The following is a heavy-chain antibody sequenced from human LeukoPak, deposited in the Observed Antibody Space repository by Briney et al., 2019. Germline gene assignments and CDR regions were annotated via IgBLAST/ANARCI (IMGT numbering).Heavy chain of an antibody. CDR2: ISYDGSNK. CDR3: ASDIYYYGSGSYYYYYGMDV. CDR1: GFTFSSYA. Sequence: PGGSLRLSRAASGFTFSSYAMHWVRQAPGKGLEWVAVISYDGSNKYYADSVKGRFTISRDNSKNTLYLQMNSLRAEDTAVYYCASDIYYYGSGSYYYYYGMDVWGQGTTVTVSS. V-gene: IGHV3-30-3*01. J-gene: IGHJ6*02. D-gene: IGHD3-10*01.